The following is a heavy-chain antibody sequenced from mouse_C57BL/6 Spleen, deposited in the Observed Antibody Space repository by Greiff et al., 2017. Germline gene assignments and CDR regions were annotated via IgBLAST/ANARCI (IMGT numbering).Heavy chain of an antibody. Sequence: DVMLVESGEGLVKPGGSLKLSCAASGFTFSSYAMSWVRQTPEKRLEWVAYISSGGDYIYYADTVKGRFTISRDNARNTLYLQMSSLKSEDTAMYYCTRGYDYDGYYFDYWGQGTTLTVSS. V-gene: IGHV5-9-1*02. J-gene: IGHJ2*01. CDR3: TRGYDYDGYYFDY. D-gene: IGHD2-4*01. CDR2: ISSGGDYI. CDR1: GFTFSSYA.